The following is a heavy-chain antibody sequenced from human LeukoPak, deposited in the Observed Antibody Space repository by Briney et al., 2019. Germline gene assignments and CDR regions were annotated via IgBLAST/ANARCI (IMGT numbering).Heavy chain of an antibody. D-gene: IGHD2-15*01. CDR1: GFTFDDYA. CDR2: ISWDGGST. CDR3: AKDLLRSTDP. V-gene: IGHV3-43D*04. Sequence: GGSLRLSCAASGFTFDDYAMHWVCQAPGKGLEWVSLISWDGGSTYYADSVKGRFTISRDNSKNSLYLQMNSLRAEDTALYYCAKDLLRSTDPWGQGTLVTVSS. J-gene: IGHJ5*02.